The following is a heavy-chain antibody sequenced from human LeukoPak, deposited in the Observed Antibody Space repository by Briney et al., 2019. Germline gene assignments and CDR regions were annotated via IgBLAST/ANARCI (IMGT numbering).Heavy chain of an antibody. CDR3: ARVIRRNSGYDWEAYFDY. CDR2: ISSNGGST. V-gene: IGHV3-64*01. Sequence: GGSLRLSCAASGFTFSSYAMSWVRQAPGKGLEYVSAISSNGGSTYYANSVKGRFTISRDNSKNTLYLQMGSLRAEDMAVYYCARVIRRNSGYDWEAYFDYWGQGTLVTVSS. D-gene: IGHD5-12*01. CDR1: GFTFSSYA. J-gene: IGHJ4*02.